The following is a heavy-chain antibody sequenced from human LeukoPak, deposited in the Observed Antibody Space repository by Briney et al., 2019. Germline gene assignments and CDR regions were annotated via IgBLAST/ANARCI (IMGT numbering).Heavy chain of an antibody. CDR1: GFTFSSYG. J-gene: IGHJ4*02. CDR2: IWYDGSNK. V-gene: IGHV3-33*06. D-gene: IGHD3-22*01. CDR3: AKPEPPYDSSGSPAY. Sequence: PGRSLRLSCAASGFTFSSYGMHWVRQAPGKGLEWVALIWYDGSNKYYADSVKGRFTISRGNSKNTLYLQMNSLRAEDTAVYYCAKPEPPYDSSGSPAYWGQGTLVTVSS.